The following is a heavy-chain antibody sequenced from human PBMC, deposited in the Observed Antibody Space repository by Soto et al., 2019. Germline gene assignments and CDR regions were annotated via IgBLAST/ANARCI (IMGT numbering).Heavy chain of an antibody. CDR3: ARQGRSTSLDY. J-gene: IGHJ4*02. Sequence: SETLSLTCTVSGGSISSSSYYWGWIRQPPGKGLEWIGSIYYSGSTYYNPSLKSRVTISVDTSKNQFSLKLSSVTAADTAVYYCARQGRSTSLDYWGQGTLVTVSS. CDR1: GGSISSSSYY. V-gene: IGHV4-39*01. CDR2: IYYSGST. D-gene: IGHD6-13*01.